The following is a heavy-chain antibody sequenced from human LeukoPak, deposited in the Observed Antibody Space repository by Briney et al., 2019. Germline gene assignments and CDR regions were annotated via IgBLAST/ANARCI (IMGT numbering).Heavy chain of an antibody. CDR2: IYYSGST. V-gene: IGHV4-59*01. CDR3: ARDYYYDNSGYYIVFDI. J-gene: IGHJ3*02. D-gene: IGHD3-22*01. Sequence: SETLSLTCTVSGGSISSYYWSWIRQPPGKGLEWIGYIYYSGSTNYNPSLKSRVTISVDTSKNQFSLKLSSVTAADTAVYYCARDYYYDNSGYYIVFDIGGQGTRATVFS. CDR1: GGSISSYY.